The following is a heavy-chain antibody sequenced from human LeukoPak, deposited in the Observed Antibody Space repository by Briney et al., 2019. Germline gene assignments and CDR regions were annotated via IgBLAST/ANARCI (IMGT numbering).Heavy chain of an antibody. Sequence: AGSLSFSCAASGFTFSDYWRTWLRQAPGKGLEWVANIKQDGSDKYYVDSVKGRFTISRDNAKNPLYMQMNSLRAEDTAVYYCAREGPGSGWYLWGQGTLVTVSS. V-gene: IGHV3-7*03. D-gene: IGHD6-19*01. CDR1: GFTFSDYW. CDR2: IKQDGSDK. J-gene: IGHJ5*02. CDR3: AREGPGSGWYL.